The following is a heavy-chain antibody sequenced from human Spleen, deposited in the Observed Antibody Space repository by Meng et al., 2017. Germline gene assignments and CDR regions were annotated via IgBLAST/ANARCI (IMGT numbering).Heavy chain of an antibody. D-gene: IGHD3-9*01. V-gene: IGHV3-74*03. CDR2: INTDASIT. CDR1: GFTFSSYN. CDR3: ARDADWVIFDH. J-gene: IGHJ4*02. Sequence: GESLKISCAASGFTFSSYNMHWVRQTPGEGLVWVSRINTDASITTYADSVKGRFTISRDDAKNTVYLQMNSLRAEDTAVYYCARDADWVIFDHWDQGSLVTAPQ.